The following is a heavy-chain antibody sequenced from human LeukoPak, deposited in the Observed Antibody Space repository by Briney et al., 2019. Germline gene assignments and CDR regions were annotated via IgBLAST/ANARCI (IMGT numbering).Heavy chain of an antibody. CDR2: MDPNIADT. Sequence: ASVKVSRKATGYTFTSYDINWVRQGTGQRLECIVYMDPNIADTVYAQKYQSRVTVTTHTSIKTAYMELSSLTSEDTAVYYCAREGLDIWGQGTMVTVSS. D-gene: IGHD2-21*01. CDR3: AREGLDI. J-gene: IGHJ3*02. CDR1: GYTFTSYD. V-gene: IGHV1-8*03.